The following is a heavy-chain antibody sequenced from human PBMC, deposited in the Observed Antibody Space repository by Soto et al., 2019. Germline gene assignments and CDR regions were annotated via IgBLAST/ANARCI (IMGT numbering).Heavy chain of an antibody. D-gene: IGHD2-2*02. V-gene: IGHV4-39*01. J-gene: IGHJ4*02. CDR2: IYYSGST. CDR1: GGSISSSSYY. Sequence: SETLSLTCTVSGGSISSSSYYWGWIRQPPGKGLEWIGSIYYSGSTYYNPSLKSRVTISVDTSKNQFSLKLSSVTAADTAVYYCARLGVGYCSSTSCYSPRPGGDYWGQGTLVTVS. CDR3: ARLGVGYCSSTSCYSPRPGGDY.